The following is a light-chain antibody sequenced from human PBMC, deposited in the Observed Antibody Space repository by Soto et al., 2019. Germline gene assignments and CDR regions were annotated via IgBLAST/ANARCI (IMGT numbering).Light chain of an antibody. Sequence: QSALTQPASVSGSPGQSITISCTGTSSDVGSYNLVSWYQQHPGKAPKLMMYEGSKRPSGVYNRFSGSKSGNTASLTISGLQAEDEADYCCCSYAGSSTLVFGGGTKLTVL. J-gene: IGLJ2*01. CDR2: EGS. CDR1: SSDVGSYNL. CDR3: CSYAGSSTLV. V-gene: IGLV2-23*01.